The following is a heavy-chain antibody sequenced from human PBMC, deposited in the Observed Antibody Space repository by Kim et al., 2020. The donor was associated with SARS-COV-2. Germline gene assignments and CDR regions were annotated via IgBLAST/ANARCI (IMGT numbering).Heavy chain of an antibody. Sequence: GGSLRLSCAASGFTFSNYGMLWLRQAPGKGPEWVAVISYDGTTKYHADPAKGRFTISRDNPKNTLYLQMDSLRDEDTAEYYCAKGPGVGEIYYYFDYWG. D-gene: IGHD3-10*01. CDR3: AKGPGVGEIYYYFDY. J-gene: IGHJ4*01. CDR1: GFTFSNYG. CDR2: ISYDGTTK. V-gene: IGHV3-30*18.